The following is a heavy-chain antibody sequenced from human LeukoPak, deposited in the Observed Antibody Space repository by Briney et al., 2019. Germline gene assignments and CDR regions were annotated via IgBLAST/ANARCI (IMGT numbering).Heavy chain of an antibody. CDR2: INPNSGGT. V-gene: IGHV1-2*06. Sequence: ASVKVSCKVSGFTFTRYYMHWVRQAPGQGLEGMGRINPNSGGTNYAQKVQGRVIMTRDTSISTAYMELSRLRSDDTAVYYCARAKGVVAAAGTTYNYWGQGTLVTVSS. CDR3: ARAKGVVAAAGTTYNY. J-gene: IGHJ4*02. CDR1: GFTFTRYY. D-gene: IGHD6-13*01.